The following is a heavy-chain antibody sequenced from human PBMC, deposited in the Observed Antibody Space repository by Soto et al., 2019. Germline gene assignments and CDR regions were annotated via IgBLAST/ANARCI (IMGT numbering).Heavy chain of an antibody. CDR2: IIPFFGTT. CDR3: ASRPVMEVAQYGNWFDP. D-gene: IGHD2-15*01. V-gene: IGHV1-69*01. CDR1: GGAFSSYH. Sequence: QVHLVQSGAEVKKPGSSVKVSCKASGGAFSSYHINWVRQAPGQGLEWMGGIIPFFGTTHSAQKFQDRLTITADESTSTTYMELSSLRSEDTAVYYCASRPVMEVAQYGNWFDPWGQGTLVTVSS. J-gene: IGHJ5*02.